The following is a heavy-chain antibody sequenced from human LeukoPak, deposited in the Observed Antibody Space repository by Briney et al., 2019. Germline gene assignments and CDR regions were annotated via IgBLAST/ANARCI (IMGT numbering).Heavy chain of an antibody. V-gene: IGHV3-21*04. Sequence: PGGSLRLSCAASGFTFSSFSMDWVRQAPGKGLEWVSSISGSSRYIYYADSVKGRFTISRDNSKNTLYLQMNSLRAEETAVYYCARDRMVYTYWGQGTLVTVSS. D-gene: IGHD3-10*01. CDR2: ISGSSRYI. CDR1: GFTFSSFS. CDR3: ARDRMVYTY. J-gene: IGHJ4*02.